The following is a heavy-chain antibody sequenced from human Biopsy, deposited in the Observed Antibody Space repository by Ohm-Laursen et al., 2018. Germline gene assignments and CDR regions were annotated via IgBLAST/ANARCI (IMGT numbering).Heavy chain of an antibody. CDR3: VRSNYHYYGFDV. CDR1: GGSISRDY. CDR2: TYYSGST. J-gene: IGHJ6*02. V-gene: IGHV4-59*07. Sequence: SDTLSLTCTVSGGSISRDYWAWIRQPPGKGLQWIGYTYYSGSTNYNPSLNSRVTTAVDTSKNQFSLRLTSVTAADTAVYYCVRSNYHYYGFDVWGQGTTVTVSS.